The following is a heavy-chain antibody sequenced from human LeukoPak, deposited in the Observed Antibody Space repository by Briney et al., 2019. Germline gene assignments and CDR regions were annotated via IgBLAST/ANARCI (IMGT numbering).Heavy chain of an antibody. Sequence: KASEALSLTCAVSGYSINNGYQWAWIRQSPGRGLEWIGGIYHNGGAHYNPSLRSRVVISVDTSNNQFSLRLSSVTVADTAVYYCARDPRWLTPDCTSTSCYENYFDPWGRGTLVTVSS. D-gene: IGHD2-2*01. CDR1: GYSINNGYQ. CDR3: ARDPRWLTPDCTSTSCYENYFDP. CDR2: IYHNGGA. V-gene: IGHV4-38-2*02. J-gene: IGHJ5*02.